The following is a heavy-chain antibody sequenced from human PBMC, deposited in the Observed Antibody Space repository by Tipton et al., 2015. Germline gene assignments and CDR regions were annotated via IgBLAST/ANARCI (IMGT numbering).Heavy chain of an antibody. CDR2: IFHRGDT. D-gene: IGHD5-24*01. CDR1: GYFISSGYY. CDR3: ARDLEHGMDV. Sequence: TLSLTCDVSGYFISSGYYWGWIRQPPGKGLEWIGSIFHRGDTNYNPSLKGRVTISLDTSKNQFSLKLTSVTAADTAVYYRARDLEHGMDVWGHGTTVTVSS. V-gene: IGHV4-38-2*02. J-gene: IGHJ6*02.